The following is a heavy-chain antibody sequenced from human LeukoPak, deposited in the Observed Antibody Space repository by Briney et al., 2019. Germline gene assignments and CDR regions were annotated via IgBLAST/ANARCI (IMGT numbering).Heavy chain of an antibody. V-gene: IGHV4-59*01. D-gene: IGHD4-11*01. CDR3: ARGRLHGLYSFAY. Sequence: PSETLSLTCTVSGDSISTYYWSWIRQPPGKGLEWIGYIYNTGSTNYNPSLKSRVTISVDTSKSQFSLKLSSVTAADTAVYYCARGRLHGLYSFAYWGQGTLVTVSS. CDR2: IYNTGST. J-gene: IGHJ4*02. CDR1: GDSISTYY.